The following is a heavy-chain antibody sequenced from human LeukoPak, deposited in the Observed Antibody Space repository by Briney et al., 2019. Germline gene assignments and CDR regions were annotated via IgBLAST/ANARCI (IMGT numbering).Heavy chain of an antibody. CDR3: ARGDYGGDYFDY. D-gene: IGHD4-23*01. Sequence: GGSLRLSCAASGLTISNNFMGWVRQAPGKGLEWVSAISGSGGSTYYADSVEGRFTISRDNAKNSLYLQMNSLRAEDTAVYYCARGDYGGDYFDYWGQGTLVTVSS. CDR2: ISGSGGST. CDR1: GLTISNNF. J-gene: IGHJ4*02. V-gene: IGHV3-23*01.